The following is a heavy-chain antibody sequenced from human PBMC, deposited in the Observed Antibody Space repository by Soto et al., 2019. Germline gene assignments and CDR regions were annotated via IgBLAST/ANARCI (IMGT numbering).Heavy chain of an antibody. CDR2: INYSGTT. V-gene: IGHV4-59*02. CDR3: ATSHCSDGVSCNWFDP. J-gene: IGHJ5*02. D-gene: IGHD2-15*01. CDR1: GGSVTTY. Sequence: PSETLSLTCPVSGGSVTTYWGWIRQPPGKGLEWIGYINYSGTTKYNSPLKGRATISVDTSKTQLSLKLRSVTDADTAVYYCATSHCSDGVSCNWFDPWGQGILVTVSS.